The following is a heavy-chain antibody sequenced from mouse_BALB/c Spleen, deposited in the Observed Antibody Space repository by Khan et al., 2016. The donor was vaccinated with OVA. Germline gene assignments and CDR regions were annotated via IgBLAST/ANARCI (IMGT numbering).Heavy chain of an antibody. CDR1: GYTFTSYW. D-gene: IGHD2-12*01. J-gene: IGHJ3*01. CDR2: SYPGSGST. CDR3: PISSYWFAY. Sequence: LQQPGSELVRPGASVKLSCKASGYTFTSYWMHRGKQRPGQGREWIGDSYPGSGSTNYDEKVKSKATLNGDTSSSTAYMQISSLPSEDTADNYCPISSYWFAYWGQGTLVTVSA. V-gene: IGHV1S22*01.